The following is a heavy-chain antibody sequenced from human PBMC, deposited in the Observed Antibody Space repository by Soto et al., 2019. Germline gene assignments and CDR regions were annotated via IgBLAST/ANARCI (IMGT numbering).Heavy chain of an antibody. CDR1: GLPFRTSA. Sequence: EENLVESGGALVQPGGSLSLSCAAFGLPFRTSAMHWVRKPQGGGREYVSSFTRDGGEKQYADSVRARFPISRDNSKNTLYLQMASLRPDDTAVYYCARGSEGWFGEFWLWGQGTLVTVSS. CDR3: ARGSEGWFGEFWL. J-gene: IGHJ4*02. CDR2: FTRDGGEK. V-gene: IGHV3-64*07. D-gene: IGHD3-10*01.